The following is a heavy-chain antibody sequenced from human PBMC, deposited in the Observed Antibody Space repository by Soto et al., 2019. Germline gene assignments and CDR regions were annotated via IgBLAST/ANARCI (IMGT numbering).Heavy chain of an antibody. Sequence: SVKVSCKASGGTFSSYAISWVRQAPGQGLEWMGGIIPIFGTANYAQKFQGRVTITADESTSTAYMELSSLRSEDTAVYYCATSLVVLGHAFDIWGQGTMVTVSS. D-gene: IGHD1-26*01. CDR1: GGTFSSYA. CDR3: ATSLVVLGHAFDI. J-gene: IGHJ3*02. CDR2: IIPIFGTA. V-gene: IGHV1-69*13.